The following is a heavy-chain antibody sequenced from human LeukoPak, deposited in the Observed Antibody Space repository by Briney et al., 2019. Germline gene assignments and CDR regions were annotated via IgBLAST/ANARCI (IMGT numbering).Heavy chain of an antibody. J-gene: IGHJ4*01. CDR1: GFTFSTYA. D-gene: IGHD6-19*01. Sequence: GGSLRLSCAASGFTFSTYAMSWVRLAPGKGLEWVSTISDSGGNTYYADSVKGRFTISRDNSKNTLYLQMNSLRAEDTAVYYCAKGIYSSGWSYFDYWGHGTLVTVSS. CDR3: AKGIYSSGWSYFDY. CDR2: ISDSGGNT. V-gene: IGHV3-23*01.